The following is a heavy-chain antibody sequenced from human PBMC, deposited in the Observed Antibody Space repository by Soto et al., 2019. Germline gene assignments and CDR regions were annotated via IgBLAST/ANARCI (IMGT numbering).Heavy chain of an antibody. V-gene: IGHV1-69*12. D-gene: IGHD4-17*01. CDR1: GGTFSSYA. Sequence: QVQLVQSGAEVKKPGSSVKVSCKASGGTFSSYAISWVRQAPGQGLEWMGGIIPIFGTANYAQKFQGRVTINADESTSNAYMEPSSLRSEDTAVYYCAKQDYGGNSGLPPPDYWGQGTLVTVSS. J-gene: IGHJ4*02. CDR2: IIPIFGTA. CDR3: AKQDYGGNSGLPPPDY.